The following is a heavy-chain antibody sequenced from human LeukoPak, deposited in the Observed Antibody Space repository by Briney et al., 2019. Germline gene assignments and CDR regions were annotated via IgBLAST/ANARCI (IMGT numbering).Heavy chain of an antibody. J-gene: IGHJ4*02. CDR2: ISYDGSNK. CDR1: GFTFSSYG. V-gene: IGHV3-30*18. D-gene: IGHD3-22*01. Sequence: GGSLRLSCAASGFTFSSYGMHWVRQAPGKGLEWVAVISYDGSNKYYADSVKGRFTISRDNSKNTLYLQMNSLRAEDTAVYYCANILDYYDSSGYYEQPNDYWGQGTLVTVSS. CDR3: ANILDYYDSSGYYEQPNDY.